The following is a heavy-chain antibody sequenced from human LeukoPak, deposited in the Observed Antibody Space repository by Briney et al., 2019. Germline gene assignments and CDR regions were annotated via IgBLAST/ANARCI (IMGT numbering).Heavy chain of an antibody. CDR1: GFAVSSNY. Sequence: GGSLRLSCAASGFAVSSNYMSWVRQAPGKGLEWVSVIYSGGSTYYADSVKGRFTLSRDNSKNTLYLQMNSLRGEDTVVYYCASSPSSWRYMDVWGKGTTVTVSS. CDR2: IYSGGST. V-gene: IGHV3-53*01. J-gene: IGHJ6*03. D-gene: IGHD6-13*01. CDR3: ASSPSSWRYMDV.